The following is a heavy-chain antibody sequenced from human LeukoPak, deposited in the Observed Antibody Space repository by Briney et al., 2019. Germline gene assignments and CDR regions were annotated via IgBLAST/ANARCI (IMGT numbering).Heavy chain of an antibody. D-gene: IGHD1-1*01. CDR1: GGSISSSSYY. V-gene: IGHV4-39*07. Sequence: SETLSLTCTVSGGSISSSSYYWGWIRQPPGKGLEWIGSIYYSGSTYYNPSLKSRVTISVDRSKNQFSLKLSSVTAADTAVYYCARGVQYVVSQHGNWFDPWGQGTLVTVSS. J-gene: IGHJ5*02. CDR3: ARGVQYVVSQHGNWFDP. CDR2: IYYSGST.